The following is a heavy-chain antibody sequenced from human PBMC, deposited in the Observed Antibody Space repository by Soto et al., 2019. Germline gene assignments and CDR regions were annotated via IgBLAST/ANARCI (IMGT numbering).Heavy chain of an antibody. Sequence: GASVKVSCKASGYTFTSYGISWVRQAPGQGLEWMGWISAYNGNTNYAQKLQGRVTMTTDTSASTAYMELSSLRSEDTAVYYCARASNYDFWSGYFFWGQGTLVTVSS. CDR2: ISAYNGNT. CDR1: GYTFTSYG. CDR3: ARASNYDFWSGYFF. D-gene: IGHD3-3*01. J-gene: IGHJ4*02. V-gene: IGHV1-18*01.